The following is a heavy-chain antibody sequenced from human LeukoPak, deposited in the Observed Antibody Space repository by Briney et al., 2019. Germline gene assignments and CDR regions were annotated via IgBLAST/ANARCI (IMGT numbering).Heavy chain of an antibody. CDR2: IRGSGGTT. V-gene: IGHV3-23*01. Sequence: GGSLRLSCAASGFTFSGFAMSWVRQAPGKGLEWVSAIRGSGGTTYYADSVKGRFTISRDNSKDTLYLQMNSLRAEDTALHYCAKGLYDWLSDTDYWGQGTLVTVPS. CDR3: AKGLYDWLSDTDY. CDR1: GFTFSGFA. D-gene: IGHD3-9*01. J-gene: IGHJ4*02.